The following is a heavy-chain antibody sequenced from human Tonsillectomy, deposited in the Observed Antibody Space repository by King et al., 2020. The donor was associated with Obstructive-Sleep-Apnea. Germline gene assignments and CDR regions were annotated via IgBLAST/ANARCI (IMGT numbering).Heavy chain of an antibody. D-gene: IGHD3-22*01. Sequence: QLVQSGAEVKKPGASVKVSCKASGYTFTSYGISWGRQAPGQGLEWMGWISAYNGNTNYAQKLQGRVTMTTDTSTSTAYMELGSLRSDDTAVYYCARDLQEYYYDSSGYYYFDYWGQGTLVTVSS. J-gene: IGHJ4*02. CDR2: ISAYNGNT. CDR1: GYTFTSYG. CDR3: ARDLQEYYYDSSGYYYFDY. V-gene: IGHV1-18*01.